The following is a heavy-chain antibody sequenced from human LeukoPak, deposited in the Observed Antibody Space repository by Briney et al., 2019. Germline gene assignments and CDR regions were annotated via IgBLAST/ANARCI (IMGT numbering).Heavy chain of an antibody. J-gene: IGHJ5*02. Sequence: GGSLRLSCAASGFSLSTYWMSWVRQAPGKGLEWVATIKQDESEKDYVDSVKGRFTISRDNAKNTLNLQMNSLRAEDTAVYYCARDLGQYYDTSDNWFDPWGQGTLVTVSS. CDR1: GFSLSTYW. CDR3: ARDLGQYYDTSDNWFDP. CDR2: IKQDESEK. D-gene: IGHD3-22*01. V-gene: IGHV3-7*01.